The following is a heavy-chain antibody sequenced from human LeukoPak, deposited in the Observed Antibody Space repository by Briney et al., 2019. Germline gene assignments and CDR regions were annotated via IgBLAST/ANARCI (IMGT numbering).Heavy chain of an antibody. CDR2: IYYSGST. Sequence: SETLSLTCTVSGGSLSSYYWSWIRQPPGKGLEWIGYIYYSGSTNYNPSLKSRVTISVDTSKNQFSLKLSSVTAADTAVYYCARDFQDAFDIWGQGTMVTVSS. CDR3: ARDFQDAFDI. CDR1: GGSLSSYY. J-gene: IGHJ3*02. V-gene: IGHV4-59*12.